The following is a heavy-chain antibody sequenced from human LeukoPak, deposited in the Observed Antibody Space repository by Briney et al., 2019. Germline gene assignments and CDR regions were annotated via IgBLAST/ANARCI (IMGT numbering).Heavy chain of an antibody. Sequence: KASETLSLTCTVSGGSISSSSYSWGWIRQPPGKGLEWIGSIYYSGSTYYNPSLKSRVTISVDTSKNQLSLKLSSVIAADTAVYYCARHRDRYSSSSFGYWGQGTLVTVSS. CDR2: IYYSGST. CDR3: ARHRDRYSSSSFGY. V-gene: IGHV4-39*01. J-gene: IGHJ4*02. CDR1: GGSISSSSYS. D-gene: IGHD6-6*01.